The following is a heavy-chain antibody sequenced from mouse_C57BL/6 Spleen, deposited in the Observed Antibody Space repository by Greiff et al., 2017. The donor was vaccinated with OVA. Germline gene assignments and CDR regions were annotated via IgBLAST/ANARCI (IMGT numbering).Heavy chain of an antibody. J-gene: IGHJ2*01. CDR1: GYAFSSSW. CDR2: IYPGDGDT. CDR3: ARSLYSLHYFDY. D-gene: IGHD2-3*01. Sequence: LVESGASVKISCKASGYAFSSSWMNWVKQRPGKGLEWIGRIYPGDGDTNYNGKFKGKATLTADKSSSTAYMQLSSLTSEDSAVYFCARSLYSLHYFDYWGQGTTLTVSS. V-gene: IGHV1-82*01.